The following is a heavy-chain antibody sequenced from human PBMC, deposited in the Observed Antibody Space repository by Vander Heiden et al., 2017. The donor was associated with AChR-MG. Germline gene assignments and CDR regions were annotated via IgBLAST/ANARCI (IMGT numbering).Heavy chain of an antibody. Sequence: QVQLVQSGAEVKKPGSSVKVSCKASGGTFSSYAISWVRQAPGQGLEWMGGIIPIFGTANYAQKFQGRVTITADESTSTAYMELSSLRSEDTAVYYCARAIDGPRIAAAGTSSVASKYWFDPWGQGTLVTVSS. V-gene: IGHV1-69*01. CDR2: IIPIFGTA. CDR1: GGTFSSYA. CDR3: ARAIDGPRIAAAGTSSVASKYWFDP. J-gene: IGHJ5*02. D-gene: IGHD6-13*01.